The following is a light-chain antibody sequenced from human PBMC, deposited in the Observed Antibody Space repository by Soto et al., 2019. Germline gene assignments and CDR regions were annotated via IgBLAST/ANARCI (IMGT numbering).Light chain of an antibody. J-gene: IGLJ1*01. CDR2: EVS. CDR3: KSDTDRSTFYV. CDR1: SSDVGGYKY. Sequence: QSALTQPASVSGSTGQSITISCTGTSSDVGGYKYVSWYQQHPGKAPKLMIYEVSNRPSGVANRFSGSKSGNTASLTISGLQAEDEADYYCKSDTDRSTFYVFGTGTKLTVL. V-gene: IGLV2-14*01.